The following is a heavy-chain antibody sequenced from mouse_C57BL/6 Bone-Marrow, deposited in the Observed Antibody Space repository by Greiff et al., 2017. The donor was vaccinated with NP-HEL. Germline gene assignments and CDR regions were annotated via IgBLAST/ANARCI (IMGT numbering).Heavy chain of an antibody. CDR3: ARGDYDWFAD. D-gene: IGHD2-4*01. Sequence: VQLVESGAELARPGASVKLSCKASGYTFTSYGISWVKQRTGQGLEWIGEIYPRSGNTYYTEKFKGKATLTADKSSSTAYMELRSLTSEDSAVYFCARGDYDWFADWGQGTLVTVSA. V-gene: IGHV1-81*01. CDR2: IYPRSGNT. CDR1: GYTFTSYG. J-gene: IGHJ3*01.